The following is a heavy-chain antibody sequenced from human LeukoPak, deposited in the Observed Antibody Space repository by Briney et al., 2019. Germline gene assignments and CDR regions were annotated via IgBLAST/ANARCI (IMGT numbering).Heavy chain of an antibody. CDR1: GLTFSSYW. J-gene: IGHJ4*02. V-gene: IGHV3-7*01. CDR3: ARDYCSTTSCLDY. Sequence: GGSLRLSCVASGLTFSSYWMSWVRQAPGKGLEWVANINQDGGEKYYVDSVKGRFTISREDSKNTVYLQMNSLRAEDTAVYYCARDYCSTTSCLDYWGQGTLVTVSS. D-gene: IGHD2-2*01. CDR2: INQDGGEK.